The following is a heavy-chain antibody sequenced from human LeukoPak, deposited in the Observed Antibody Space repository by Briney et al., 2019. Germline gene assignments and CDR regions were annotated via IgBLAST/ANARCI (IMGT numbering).Heavy chain of an antibody. D-gene: IGHD3-3*01. J-gene: IGHJ3*02. CDR3: AREPPRNYDFWSGYMEGAFDI. CDR2: IYYSGST. CDR1: GGTISSYY. V-gene: IGHV4-59*01. Sequence: SETLSLTCTVSGGTISSYYWSWLRQPPGQGLEWIVYIYYSGSTNYNPSLKRRVTISVDTSKNQFSLKLSSVTAADTAVYYCAREPPRNYDFWSGYMEGAFDIWGQGTMVTVSS.